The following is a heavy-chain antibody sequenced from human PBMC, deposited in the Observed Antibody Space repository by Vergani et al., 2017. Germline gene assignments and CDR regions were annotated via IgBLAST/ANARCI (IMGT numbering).Heavy chain of an antibody. CDR1: GYTFTSYA. V-gene: IGHV1-3*02. Sequence: QVQLVQSGAEVKKPGASVKVSCKASGYTFTSYAMHWVRQAPGQRLEWMGWSNAGNGNTKYSQEFQGRVTITRDTSASTAYMELSSLRSEDMAVYYCARGSYSNYLPVRYYYGMDVWGQGTTVTVSS. J-gene: IGHJ6*02. D-gene: IGHD4-11*01. CDR2: SNAGNGNT. CDR3: ARGSYSNYLPVRYYYGMDV.